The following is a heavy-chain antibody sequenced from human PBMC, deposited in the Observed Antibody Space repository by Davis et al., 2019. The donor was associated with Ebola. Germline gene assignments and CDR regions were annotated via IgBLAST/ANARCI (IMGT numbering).Heavy chain of an antibody. CDR1: GFTFSSYA. J-gene: IGHJ6*02. V-gene: IGHV3-23*01. CDR3: AKDSSYGVVYYYGMDV. D-gene: IGHD3-3*01. CDR2: ISGSGGST. Sequence: GESLKISCAASGFTFSSYAMSWVRQAPGKGLEWVSAISGSGGSTYYADSVKGRFTISRDNSKNTLYLQMNSLRAEDTAVYYCAKDSSYGVVYYYGMDVWGQGTTVTVSS.